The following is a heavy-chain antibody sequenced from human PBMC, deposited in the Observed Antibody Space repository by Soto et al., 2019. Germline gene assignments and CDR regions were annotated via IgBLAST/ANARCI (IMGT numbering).Heavy chain of an antibody. CDR1: GDTFSNSA. D-gene: IGHD3-3*01. J-gene: IGHJ4*02. V-gene: IGHV1-69*01. Sequence: QVQLVQSGAEVKKLGSSMKVACKVSGDTFSNSAINWVRQAPGQGLEWLGGIIPYFGAADAAPTFQGRVTIIADDATSTVYMELTNLRHEDTAVYYCAKARGVTTRAFDNWGQGTLVTVSS. CDR3: AKARGVTTRAFDN. CDR2: IIPYFGAA.